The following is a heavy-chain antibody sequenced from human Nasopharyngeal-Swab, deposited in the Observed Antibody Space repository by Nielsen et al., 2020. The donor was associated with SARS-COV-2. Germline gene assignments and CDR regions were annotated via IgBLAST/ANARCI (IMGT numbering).Heavy chain of an antibody. D-gene: IGHD2/OR15-2a*01. V-gene: IGHV3-15*07. CDR3: AELRQSSYFFY. J-gene: IGHJ4*02. Sequence: GESLKISCAASGFTFSRAWMNWVRQAPGEGLEWVGRIKSVSERGSTDYAAPVKGRFTISRDASKNTLYLQMDSLKTEDTAVYYCAELRQSSYFFYWGQGTLVTVSS. CDR2: IKSVSERGST. CDR1: GFTFSRAW.